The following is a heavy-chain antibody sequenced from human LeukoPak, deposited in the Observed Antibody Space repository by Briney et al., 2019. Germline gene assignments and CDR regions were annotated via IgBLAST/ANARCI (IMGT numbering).Heavy chain of an antibody. J-gene: IGHJ6*02. V-gene: IGHV4-30-4*01. CDR3: ARVFYGSGSYYRRYYYYGMDV. D-gene: IGHD3-10*01. CDR2: IYYSEST. CDR1: GGSISSGDYY. Sequence: SETLSLTCTVSGGSISSGDYYWRRIRQPPGKGLEWIGYIYYSESTYYNPSLQSRVTISVDTSKNQFSLKLSSVTAADTAVYYCARVFYGSGSYYRRYYYYGMDVWGQGTTVTVSS.